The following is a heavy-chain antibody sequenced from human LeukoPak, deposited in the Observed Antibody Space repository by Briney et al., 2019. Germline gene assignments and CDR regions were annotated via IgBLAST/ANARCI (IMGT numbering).Heavy chain of an antibody. CDR2: INSNSGGT. J-gene: IGHJ4*02. V-gene: IGHV1-2*02. Sequence: GASVKVSCKASGYTFTDYYMHWVRQAPGQGLEWMGWINSNSGGTNYAQKFQGRVTMTRDTSISTAYIELSSLRSDDTAVYYCARVLVPAGGGVVDYWGQGTLVTVSS. D-gene: IGHD3-16*01. CDR3: ARVLVPAGGGVVDY. CDR1: GYTFTDYY.